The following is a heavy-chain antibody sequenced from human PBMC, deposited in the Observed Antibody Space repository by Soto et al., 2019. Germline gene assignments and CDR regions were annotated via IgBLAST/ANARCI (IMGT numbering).Heavy chain of an antibody. D-gene: IGHD3-3*01. CDR2: ISYDGSNK. Sequence: PGGSLRLSCAASGFTFSSYGMHWVRQAPGKGLEWVAVISYDGSNKYYADSVKGRFTISRDNSKNTLYLQMNSLRAEDTAVYYCANDVLLLLEWLASYGMDVWGQGTTVTVSS. V-gene: IGHV3-30*18. CDR3: ANDVLLLLEWLASYGMDV. CDR1: GFTFSSYG. J-gene: IGHJ6*02.